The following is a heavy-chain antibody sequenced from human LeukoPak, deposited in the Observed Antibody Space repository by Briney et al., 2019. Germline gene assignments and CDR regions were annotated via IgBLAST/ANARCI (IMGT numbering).Heavy chain of an antibody. D-gene: IGHD3-16*02. CDR1: GFTFSSYN. CDR2: ISYDGSNK. J-gene: IGHJ4*02. CDR3: ARDRYDYVWGSYRYGLSPHLDY. V-gene: IGHV3-30*03. Sequence: GGSLRLSCAASGFTFSSYNMNWVRQAPGKGLEWVAVISYDGSNKYYADPVKGRFTISRDNSKNTLYLQMNSLTAEDTAVYYCARDRYDYVWGSYRYGLSPHLDYWGQGTLVTVSS.